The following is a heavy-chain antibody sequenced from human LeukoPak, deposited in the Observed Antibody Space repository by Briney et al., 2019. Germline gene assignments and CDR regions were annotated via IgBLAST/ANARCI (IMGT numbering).Heavy chain of an antibody. D-gene: IGHD5-24*01. CDR2: INPSGGST. V-gene: IGHV1-46*01. CDR3: ARDRRWLQYVFDY. Sequence: ASVMVSCKASGYTFTSYYMHWVRQAPGQGLEWMGIINPSGGSTSYAQKFQGRVTMTRDMSTSTVYMELSSLRSEDTAVYYCARDRRWLQYVFDYWGQGTLVTVSS. CDR1: GYTFTSYY. J-gene: IGHJ4*02.